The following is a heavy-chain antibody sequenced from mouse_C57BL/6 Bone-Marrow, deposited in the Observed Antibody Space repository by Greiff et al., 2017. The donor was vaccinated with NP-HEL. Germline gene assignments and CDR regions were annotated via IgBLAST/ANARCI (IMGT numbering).Heavy chain of an antibody. J-gene: IGHJ1*03. CDR2: IDPSDSYT. Sequence: QVQLKQSGAELVMPGASVKLSCKASGYTFTSYWMHWVKQRPGQGLEWIGEIDPSDSYTNYNQKFKGKSTLTVDKSSSTAYMQLSSLTSEDSAVYYCARGTTVVAFYWYFDVWGTGTTVTVSS. CDR3: ARGTTVVAFYWYFDV. D-gene: IGHD1-1*01. V-gene: IGHV1-69*01. CDR1: GYTFTSYW.